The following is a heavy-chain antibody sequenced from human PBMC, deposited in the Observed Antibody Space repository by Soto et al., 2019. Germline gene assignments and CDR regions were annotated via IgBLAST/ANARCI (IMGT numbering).Heavy chain of an antibody. CDR1: GFTFSSYN. V-gene: IGHV3-48*01. CDR2: ISDSSGST. Sequence: EVQLVESGGGLVQPGGSLRLYCAASGFTFSSYNMKWVRQAPGKGLEWVSYISDSSGSTYYSDXVKGRFTISRDYGKXXXXXXXXXXXXXXXXXXXXXXXXXXXXXXDLWGQGTLVTVSS. J-gene: IGHJ5*02. CDR3: XXXXXXXXXXDL.